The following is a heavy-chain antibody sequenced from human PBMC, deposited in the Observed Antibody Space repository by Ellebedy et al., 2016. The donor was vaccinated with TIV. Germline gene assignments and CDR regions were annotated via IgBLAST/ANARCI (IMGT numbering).Heavy chain of an antibody. J-gene: IGHJ4*02. V-gene: IGHV1-46*01. CDR1: GYTFTSYH. D-gene: IGHD1-14*01. Sequence: AASVKVSCKASGYTFTSYHLHWVRQAPGQGLEYMGLMHASGEAQYAPKFQGRVTMTRDTSTSTGYMELSSLRSDDTALYYCARELGNTYYIDFWGQGSLVTVSS. CDR3: ARELGNTYYIDF. CDR2: MHASGEA.